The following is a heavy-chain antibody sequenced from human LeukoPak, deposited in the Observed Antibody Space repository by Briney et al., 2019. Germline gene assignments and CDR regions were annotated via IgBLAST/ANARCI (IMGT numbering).Heavy chain of an antibody. CDR1: GYTFASCA. CDR2: MNPNSGNT. CDR3: ARGGGCSGGSCYHSWHYMDV. D-gene: IGHD2-15*01. Sequence: ASVEVSCKASGYTFASCAINWVRQAPGQGLEWMGWMNPNSGNTGYAQKFQGRVTMTRNTSISTAYMELSSLRSEDTAVYYCARGGGCSGGSCYHSWHYMDVWGKGTTVTISS. J-gene: IGHJ6*03. V-gene: IGHV1-8*02.